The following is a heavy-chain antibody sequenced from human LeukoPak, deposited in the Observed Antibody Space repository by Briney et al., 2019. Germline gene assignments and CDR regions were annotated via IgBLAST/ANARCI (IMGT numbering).Heavy chain of an antibody. Sequence: GGSLRLSCAASGFSFSSYGMHWVRQAPGKGLEWVAVISYDGSNKYYADSVKGRFTISRDNSKNTLYLQMNSLRVEDTAVYYCAKSDSSSSTGPAYWGRGTLVTVSS. D-gene: IGHD6-13*01. V-gene: IGHV3-30-3*02. J-gene: IGHJ4*02. CDR2: ISYDGSNK. CDR1: GFSFSSYG. CDR3: AKSDSSSSTGPAY.